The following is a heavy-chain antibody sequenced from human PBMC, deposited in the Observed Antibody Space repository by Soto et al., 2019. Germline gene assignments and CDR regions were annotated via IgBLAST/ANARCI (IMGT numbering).Heavy chain of an antibody. V-gene: IGHV1-2*02. Sequence: QVQLVQSGAEVKKPGASVKVSCKASGYTITAYCMHWVRQAPGQWLEWMGWINPNNGGTKYAQKIQDRVTMTRDTSISTAYMELSRLRSDDTAVYYCARFSWQQPDWFDPWGQGSLVTVSS. CDR3: ARFSWQQPDWFDP. CDR1: GYTITAYC. D-gene: IGHD6-13*01. CDR2: INPNNGGT. J-gene: IGHJ5*02.